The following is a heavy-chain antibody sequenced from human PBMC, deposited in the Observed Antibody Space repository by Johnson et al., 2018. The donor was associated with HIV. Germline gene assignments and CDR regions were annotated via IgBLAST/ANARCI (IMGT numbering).Heavy chain of an antibody. CDR3: TTDTTYYYDSSALPDAFDI. Sequence: VQLVESGGGLVLPGGSLRLSCAASGFTFSNAWMSWVPQAPRPALACVCRINRNTACGTTDSAAPATARSAISRHDSKNPLYLQMHSLKTEDTAVYYCTTDTTYYYDSSALPDAFDIWGQGTMVTVSS. CDR1: GFTFSNAW. D-gene: IGHD3-22*01. J-gene: IGHJ3*02. CDR2: INRNTACGTT. V-gene: IGHV3-15*01.